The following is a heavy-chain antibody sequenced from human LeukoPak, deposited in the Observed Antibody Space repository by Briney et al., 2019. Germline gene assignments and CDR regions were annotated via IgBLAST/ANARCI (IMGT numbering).Heavy chain of an antibody. V-gene: IGHV4-38-2*02. CDR2: IYQSETA. CDR1: GYSISSGYF. J-gene: IGHJ3*02. D-gene: IGHD3-16*01. Sequence: SETLSLTCTVSGYSISSGYFWSWMRQPPGKGLEWIGSIYQSETAHYNPSLKSRVTISVDTSKNQFSLKLRSVTAADTAVYYCARADTQDAFDIWGQGTMVTVSS. CDR3: ARADTQDAFDI.